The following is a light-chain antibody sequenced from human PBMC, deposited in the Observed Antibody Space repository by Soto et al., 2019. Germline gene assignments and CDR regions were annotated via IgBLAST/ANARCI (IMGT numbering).Light chain of an antibody. J-gene: IGKJ1*01. CDR3: QQYYRTPQT. CDR2: WAS. V-gene: IGKV4-1*01. CDR1: QSVLYSSNNKNY. Sequence: DIVMTQSPDSLAVSLGERATINCKSSQSVLYSSNNKNYLAWYQQKPGQPPQLLIYWASTRESGVPDRFSGSGSGTDFTLTISSLQAEDVAVYYCQQYYRTPQTFGQGTKVDTK.